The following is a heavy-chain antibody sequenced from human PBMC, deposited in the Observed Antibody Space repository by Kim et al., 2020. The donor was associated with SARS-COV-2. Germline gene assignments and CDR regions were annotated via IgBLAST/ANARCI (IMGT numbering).Heavy chain of an antibody. Sequence: LFTISRDNSKNTLYLQMNSQRAEDTAVYYCARDGDYYDSSGYYPGAFDIWGQGTMVTVSS. J-gene: IGHJ3*02. CDR3: ARDGDYYDSSGYYPGAFDI. D-gene: IGHD3-22*01. V-gene: IGHV3-30*01.